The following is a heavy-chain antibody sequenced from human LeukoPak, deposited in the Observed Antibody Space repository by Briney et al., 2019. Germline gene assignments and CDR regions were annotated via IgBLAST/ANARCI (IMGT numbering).Heavy chain of an antibody. CDR2: FDPEDGET. J-gene: IGHJ6*03. D-gene: IGHD4-17*01. CDR3: ARGPGDYGDYGYYYYYYMDV. Sequence: ASVKVSCKVSGYTLTELSMHWVRQAPGKGLEWMGGFDPEDGETIYAQKSQGRVTMTEDTSTDTAYMELSSLRSEGTAVYYCARGPGDYGDYGYYYYYYMDVWGKGTTVTVSS. V-gene: IGHV1-24*01. CDR1: GYTLTELS.